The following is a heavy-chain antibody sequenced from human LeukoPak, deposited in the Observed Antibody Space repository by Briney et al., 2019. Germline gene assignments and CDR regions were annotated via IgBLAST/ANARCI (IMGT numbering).Heavy chain of an antibody. J-gene: IGHJ3*01. D-gene: IGHD4-17*01. CDR1: GFTYSSYS. V-gene: IGHV3-21*01. Sequence: GGSLRLSCAACGFTYSSYSMNWVRQAPGKGLEGVSAISDSSNYIYYADSVKGRFTISRDNAKNSLYLQMNSLRAEDTALYYCARKSDYYGDYALGWGQGTMVTVSS. CDR2: ISDSSNYI. CDR3: ARKSDYYGDYALG.